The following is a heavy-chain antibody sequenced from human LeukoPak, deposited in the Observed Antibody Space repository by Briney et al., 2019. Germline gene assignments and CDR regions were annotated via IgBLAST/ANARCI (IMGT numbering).Heavy chain of an antibody. V-gene: IGHV4-59*08. CDR1: GGSIGSYY. Sequence: SETLSLTCTVSGGSIGSYYWSWIRQPPGKGLEWIGYIYYSGSTNYNPSLKSRVTISVDTSKNQFSLKLSSVTAADTAVYYCARQAINCSGGSCYAYYFDYWGQGTLVTVSS. CDR2: IYYSGST. CDR3: ARQAINCSGGSCYAYYFDY. J-gene: IGHJ4*02. D-gene: IGHD2-15*01.